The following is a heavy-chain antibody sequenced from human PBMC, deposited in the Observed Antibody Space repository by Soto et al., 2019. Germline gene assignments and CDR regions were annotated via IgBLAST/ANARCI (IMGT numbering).Heavy chain of an antibody. D-gene: IGHD3-10*01. V-gene: IGHV3-21*01. Sequence: PGGSLRLSCAASGFTFSSYSMNWVRQAPGKGLEWVSSISSSSSYIYYADSVKGRFTISRDNAKNSLYLQMNSLRAEDTAVYYCANSPLLWFGELSGYGMDVWGQGTTVTVSS. CDR1: GFTFSSYS. CDR2: ISSSSSYI. J-gene: IGHJ6*02. CDR3: ANSPLLWFGELSGYGMDV.